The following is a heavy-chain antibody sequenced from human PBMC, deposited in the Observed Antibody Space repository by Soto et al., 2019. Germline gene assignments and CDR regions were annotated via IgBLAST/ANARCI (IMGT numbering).Heavy chain of an antibody. D-gene: IGHD3-3*01. CDR1: GFTFSSYW. CDR3: ANGYYDFWSGYQPYMDV. CDR2: INSDGSST. Sequence: GGSLRLSCAASGFTFSSYWMHWVRQAPGKGLVWVSRINSDGSSTSYADSVKGRFTISRDNAKNTLYLQMNSLRAEDTAVYYCANGYYDFWSGYQPYMDVWGKGTTVTVSS. J-gene: IGHJ6*03. V-gene: IGHV3-74*01.